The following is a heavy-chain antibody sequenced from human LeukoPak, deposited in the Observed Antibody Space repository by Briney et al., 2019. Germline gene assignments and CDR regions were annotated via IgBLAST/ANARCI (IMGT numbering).Heavy chain of an antibody. V-gene: IGHV3-7*01. Sequence: GGSLRLSCAASGFTFSSYGMHWVRQAPGKGLEWVANIKQDGSEKYYVDSVKGRFTISRDNAKNSLYLQMHSLTAEDTAVYYCAGSWSPYDAFDIWGQGTMVTVSS. D-gene: IGHD6-13*01. CDR3: AGSWSPYDAFDI. CDR2: IKQDGSEK. J-gene: IGHJ3*02. CDR1: GFTFSSYG.